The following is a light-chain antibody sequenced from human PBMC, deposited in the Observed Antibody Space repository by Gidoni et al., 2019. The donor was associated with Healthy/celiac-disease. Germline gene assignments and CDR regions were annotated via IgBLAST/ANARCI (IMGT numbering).Light chain of an antibody. Sequence: EIVMTQSPATLSVSPGERATLSCRASQLVSSNLAWYQQKPGQAPRLLIYGASTRATGIPARFSGSGSGTEFTLTISSLQSEDFAVYYCQQYNNWPPRGTFGQGTKVEIK. V-gene: IGKV3-15*01. CDR1: QLVSSN. CDR2: GAS. CDR3: QQYNNWPPRGT. J-gene: IGKJ1*01.